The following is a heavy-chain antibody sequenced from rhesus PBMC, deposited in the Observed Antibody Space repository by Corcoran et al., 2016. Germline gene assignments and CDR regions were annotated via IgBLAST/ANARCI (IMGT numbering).Heavy chain of an antibody. CDR3: TRRPTWGFEFDF. V-gene: IGHV2-174*01. Sequence: QVTLKESGPALAKLTQTLTLTCTFSGFSLTTSGLGVRWARQPPGKALEVLAFIYWDDDKRYSTSLKTRGTISKDTSKNQVVLTMTNMDPVDTATYYCTRRPTWGFEFDFWGQGVLVTVSS. CDR2: IYWDDDK. J-gene: IGHJ4*01. CDR1: GFSLTTSGLG. D-gene: IGHD7-45*01.